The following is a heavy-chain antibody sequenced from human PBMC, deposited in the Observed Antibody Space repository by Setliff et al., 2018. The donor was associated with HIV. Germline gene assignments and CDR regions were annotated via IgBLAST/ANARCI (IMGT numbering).Heavy chain of an antibody. CDR3: ASGEDSGTYGEPYDS. V-gene: IGHV4-39*01. Sequence: SETLSLTCTVSGDSIISSRNFWGWIRQPPGKGLEWIGNIHSSGSTYYNPSLKSRVFISVDLSINQFSLKLHSVTAADTAAYYCASGEDSGTYGEPYDSWGQGALVTVSS. CDR2: IHSSGST. J-gene: IGHJ4*02. CDR1: GDSIISSRNF. D-gene: IGHD1-26*01.